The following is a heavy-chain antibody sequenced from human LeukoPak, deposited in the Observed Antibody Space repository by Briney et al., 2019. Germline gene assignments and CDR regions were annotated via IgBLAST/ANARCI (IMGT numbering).Heavy chain of an antibody. J-gene: IGHJ4*02. CDR1: GYTFTGYY. D-gene: IGHD3-3*01. CDR2: INPNSGGT. V-gene: IGHV1-2*06. CDR3: ATRLRFLEWLSL. Sequence: ASVKVSCKASGYTFTGYYMHWVPQAPGQGLEWMGRINPNSGGTNYAQKFQGRVTMTRDTSISTAYMELSRLRSDDTAVYYCATRLRFLEWLSLWGQGTLVTVSS.